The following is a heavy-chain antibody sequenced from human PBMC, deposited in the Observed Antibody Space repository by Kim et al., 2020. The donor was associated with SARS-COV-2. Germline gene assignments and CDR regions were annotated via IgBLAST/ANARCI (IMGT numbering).Heavy chain of an antibody. J-gene: IGHJ6*02. Sequence: SETMSLTCTVSGDSITSGTYYWNWIRQPAGKGLEWIGRAYINGNTNYNPSLKSRVTISIDTSKKQFSLKLSSVTAADTAVYYCARGRYSSSWDNYYYYGLDVWGHGTTVTVSS. CDR3: ARGRYSSSWDNYYYYGLDV. V-gene: IGHV4-61*02. D-gene: IGHD6-13*01. CDR2: AYINGNT. CDR1: GDSITSGTYY.